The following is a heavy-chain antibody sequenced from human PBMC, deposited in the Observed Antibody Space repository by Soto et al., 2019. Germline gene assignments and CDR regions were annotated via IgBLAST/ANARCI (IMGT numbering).Heavy chain of an antibody. Sequence: SETLSLTCAVSGGSISSSNWWSWVRQPPGKGLEWIGEIYHSGSTNYNPSLKSRVTISVDKSKNQFSLKLSSVTAADTAVYYCAREFWRPLIVVVPAANLRGWFDPWGQGTLVTVSS. CDR3: AREFWRPLIVVVPAANLRGWFDP. CDR2: IYHSGST. V-gene: IGHV4-4*02. CDR1: GGSISSSNW. D-gene: IGHD2-2*01. J-gene: IGHJ5*02.